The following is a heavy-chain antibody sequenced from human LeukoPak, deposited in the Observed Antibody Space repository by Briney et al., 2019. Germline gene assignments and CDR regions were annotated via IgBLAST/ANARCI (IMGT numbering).Heavy chain of an antibody. CDR2: ISSSSSYI. J-gene: IGHJ4*02. D-gene: IGHD1-26*01. CDR1: GFTFSSYS. CDR3: ARHEVRGATTTFDY. V-gene: IGHV3-21*03. Sequence: PGGSLRLSCAASGFTFSSYSMNWVRQAPGKGLEWVSSISSSSSYIYYADSVKGRFTISRDNSKNTLYLQMSSLRAEDTAVYYCARHEVRGATTTFDYWGQGTLVTVSS.